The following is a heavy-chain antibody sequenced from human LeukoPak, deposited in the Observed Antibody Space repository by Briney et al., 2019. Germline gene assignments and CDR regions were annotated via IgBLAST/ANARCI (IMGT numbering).Heavy chain of an antibody. CDR2: INPNSGGT. D-gene: IGHD4-17*01. J-gene: IGHJ4*02. CDR3: AREATVTTAWGY. V-gene: IGHV1-2*02. Sequence: ASVKVSCKASGYTFTDYYIHWVRQAPGQGLEWMGWINPNSGGTNYAQKFQGRVTMTRDTSISTAYMEVSRLRSDDTAVYYCAREATVTTAWGYWGQGTLVTVSS. CDR1: GYTFTDYY.